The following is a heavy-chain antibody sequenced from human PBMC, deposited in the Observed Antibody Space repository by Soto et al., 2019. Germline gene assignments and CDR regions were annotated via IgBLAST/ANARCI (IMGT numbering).Heavy chain of an antibody. CDR1: GFTFSSYA. CDR2: ISYDGSNK. D-gene: IGHD4-4*01. V-gene: IGHV3-30-3*01. CDR3: ARPLWRDDYNGGYFDL. J-gene: IGHJ2*01. Sequence: QVQLVESGGGVVQPGRSLRLSCAASGFTFSSYAMHWVRQVPGKGLEWVAVISYDGSNKYYADSVKGRFTISRDNSKNTMKLQMNSLRDEDTAVYYCARPLWRDDYNGGYFDLCGRGALVTVSS.